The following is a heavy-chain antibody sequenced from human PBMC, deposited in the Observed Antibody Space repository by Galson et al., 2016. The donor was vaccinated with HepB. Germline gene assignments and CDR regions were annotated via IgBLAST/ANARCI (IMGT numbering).Heavy chain of an antibody. D-gene: IGHD3/OR15-3a*01. CDR2: ISYRGST. Sequence: LRLSCAASGFTFSDYYMAWIRQPPGEGLEWVGSISYRGSTFYNPSLKSRLTLSVDTSKNQLSLRLSSVTAADTAFYYCARHQVMDSFYYYGLDVWGQGTTVAVSS. V-gene: IGHV4-38-2*01. CDR3: ARHQVMDSFYYYGLDV. CDR1: GFTFSDYY. J-gene: IGHJ6*02.